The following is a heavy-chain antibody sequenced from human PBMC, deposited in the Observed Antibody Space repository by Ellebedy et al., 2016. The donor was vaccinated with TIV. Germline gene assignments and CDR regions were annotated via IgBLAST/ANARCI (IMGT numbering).Heavy chain of an antibody. CDR3: TKDSGFDL. Sequence: PGGSLRLSCAASGFTFSRSAMTWVHQAPAKGLEWVSVITGSGDSTYYADSVKGRFTISRDNSKNTLYLQMNSLRGGDTAVYYYTKDSGFDLWGRGTLVTVSS. V-gene: IGHV3-23*01. CDR2: ITGSGDST. CDR1: GFTFSRSA. J-gene: IGHJ2*01.